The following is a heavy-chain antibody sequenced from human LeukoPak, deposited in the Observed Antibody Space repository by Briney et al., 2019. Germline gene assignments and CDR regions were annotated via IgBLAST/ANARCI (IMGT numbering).Heavy chain of an antibody. J-gene: IGHJ4*02. CDR3: ARGVVIAPQTFDY. D-gene: IGHD2-21*01. CDR1: GGSFSGYY. CDR2: IYYSGST. Sequence: KPSETLSLTCAVYGGSFSGYYWSWIRQPPGKGLEWIGYIYYSGSTNYNPSLKSRVTISVDTSKNQFSLKLRPVTAADTAVYYCARGVVIAPQTFDYWGQGTLVTVSS. V-gene: IGHV4-59*01.